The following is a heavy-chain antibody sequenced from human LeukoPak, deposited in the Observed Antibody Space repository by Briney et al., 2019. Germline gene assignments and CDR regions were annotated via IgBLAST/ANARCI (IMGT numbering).Heavy chain of an antibody. CDR3: ARECIDGYYESSGYDL. Sequence: GGSLRLSCAASGFSLSGYWMTWVRQAPGKGLEWVANIKDDGSRKYDVDSARGRFTISRDNAKNSLYLDMNSLRAGDTAVYYCARECIDGYYESSGYDLWGQGTLVTVSS. CDR1: GFSLSGYW. V-gene: IGHV3-7*01. CDR2: IKDDGSRK. D-gene: IGHD3-22*01. J-gene: IGHJ4*02.